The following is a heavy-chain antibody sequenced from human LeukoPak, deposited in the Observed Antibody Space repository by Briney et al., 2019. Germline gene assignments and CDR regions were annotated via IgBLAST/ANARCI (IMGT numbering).Heavy chain of an antibody. Sequence: EAGGSLRLSCAASGFTFSSYEMNWVRQAPGKGLEWVSYISSSGSTIYYADSVKGRFTISRDNAKNSLYLQMNSLRAEDTAVYYCARGGRAYSYGLLTFWGQGTLVTVPS. CDR3: ARGGRAYSYGLLTF. D-gene: IGHD5-18*01. V-gene: IGHV3-48*03. CDR1: GFTFSSYE. J-gene: IGHJ4*02. CDR2: ISSSGSTI.